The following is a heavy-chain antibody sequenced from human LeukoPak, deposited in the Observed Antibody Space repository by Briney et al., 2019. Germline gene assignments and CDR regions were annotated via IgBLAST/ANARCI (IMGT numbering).Heavy chain of an antibody. CDR1: GFTFSNYD. D-gene: IGHD3-10*01. CDR2: IRYDGSTK. CDR3: ARAFDYYGSGSYYPFGY. Sequence: GGSLRLSCAASGFTFSNYDMHWVRQAPGKGLEWVAFIRYDGSTKHYADSVKGRFTISRDNSKNTLYLQMNSLRAEDTAVYYCARAFDYYGSGSYYPFGYWGPGITVTVSS. J-gene: IGHJ6*02. V-gene: IGHV3-30*02.